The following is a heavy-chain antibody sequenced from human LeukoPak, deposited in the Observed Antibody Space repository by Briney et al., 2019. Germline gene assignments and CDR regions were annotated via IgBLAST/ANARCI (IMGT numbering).Heavy chain of an antibody. CDR1: GYTFTGYY. CDR2: INPNSGGT. Sequence: ASAKVSCKASGYTFTGYYMHWVRQAPGQGLEWMGWINPNSGGTNYAQKFQGRVTMTRDTSISTAYMELSRLRSDDTAVYYCARSPRGVGATGIDAFDIWGQGTMVTVSS. J-gene: IGHJ3*02. D-gene: IGHD1-26*01. V-gene: IGHV1-2*02. CDR3: ARSPRGVGATGIDAFDI.